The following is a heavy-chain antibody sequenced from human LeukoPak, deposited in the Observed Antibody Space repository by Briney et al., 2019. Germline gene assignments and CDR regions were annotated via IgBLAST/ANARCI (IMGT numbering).Heavy chain of an antibody. Sequence: GGSLRLSCAASVFPVNYMTWVRQAPGKGLEWVSVIYADSSTYYPDSEKGQFPVSRENSKNTLYLKMNSQRAEDRAVYYCAGRYWSGGTCSSAFDIWGQGTMVTVSS. CDR1: VFPVNY. D-gene: IGHD2-15*01. J-gene: IGHJ3*02. CDR2: IYADSST. V-gene: IGHV3-53*01. CDR3: AGRYWSGGTCSSAFDI.